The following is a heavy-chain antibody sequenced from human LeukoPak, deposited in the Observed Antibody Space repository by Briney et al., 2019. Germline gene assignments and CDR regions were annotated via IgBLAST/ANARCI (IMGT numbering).Heavy chain of an antibody. CDR3: AKSIHIVVVPAAITGY. Sequence: GGSLRLSCAASGFTSSSYAMSWVRQAPGKGLEWVSAISGSGGSTYYADSVKGRFTISRDNSKNTLYLQMNSLRAEDTAVYYCAKSIHIVVVPAAITGYWGQGTLVTVSS. CDR1: GFTSSSYA. V-gene: IGHV3-23*01. CDR2: ISGSGGST. D-gene: IGHD2-2*02. J-gene: IGHJ4*02.